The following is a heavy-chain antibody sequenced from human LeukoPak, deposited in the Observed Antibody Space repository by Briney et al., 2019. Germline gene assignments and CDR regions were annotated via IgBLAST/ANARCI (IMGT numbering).Heavy chain of an antibody. Sequence: GGSLRLSCAASGFTFTNYAMSWVRQAPGKGLEWVSAISGSGGIIYYADFVKGRFTISRDNSKNTLYLQMTSLRAEDTALYYCAKDVSGTWYGEDWGQGTLVTVSS. CDR3: AKDVSGTWYGED. CDR1: GFTFTNYA. V-gene: IGHV3-23*01. D-gene: IGHD3-10*01. J-gene: IGHJ4*02. CDR2: ISGSGGII.